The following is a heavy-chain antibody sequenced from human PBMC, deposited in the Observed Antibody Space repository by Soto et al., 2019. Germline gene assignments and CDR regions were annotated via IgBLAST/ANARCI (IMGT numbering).Heavy chain of an antibody. V-gene: IGHV3-23*01. CDR1: GFTFSSYA. Sequence: SGFTFSSYAMSWVRQAPGKGLEWVSAISGSGGSTYYADSVKGRFTISRDNSKNTLYLQMNSLRTEDTAVYYCANSSSWYMFDPWGQGTLVTVSS. CDR3: ANSSSWYMFDP. D-gene: IGHD6-13*01. J-gene: IGHJ5*02. CDR2: ISGSGGST.